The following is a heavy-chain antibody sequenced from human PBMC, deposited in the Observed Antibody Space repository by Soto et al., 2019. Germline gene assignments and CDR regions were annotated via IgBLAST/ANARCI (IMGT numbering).Heavy chain of an antibody. J-gene: IGHJ5*02. CDR2: IIGSGGTT. CDR3: AKSEKRHGGNHPKWFDA. CDR1: GFTFSDYA. D-gene: IGHD1-26*01. Sequence: GGSLRLSCAASGFTFSDYAMSWIRQAPGKGLEFVSSIIGSGGTTYYADSAKGRFSISRDNSRNVVYLRMNSPRAGDTALYYCAKSEKRHGGNHPKWFDAWGQGTLVTVSS. V-gene: IGHV3-23*01.